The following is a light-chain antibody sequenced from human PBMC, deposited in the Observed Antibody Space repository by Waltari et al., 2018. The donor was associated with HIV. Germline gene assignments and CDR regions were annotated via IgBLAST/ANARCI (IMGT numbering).Light chain of an antibody. V-gene: IGLV1-44*01. J-gene: IGLJ2*01. Sequence: QSVLTPPPSASGTPGQRFTDFARNTITWYQHPPRTAPKPSFYSNDQRPSRVPDRFSGSKSGTSASLAISGLQSDDETTYYCAIWDGSQNGPVFGGGTKLTVL. CDR3: AIWDGSQNGPV. CDR1: ARNT. CDR2: SND.